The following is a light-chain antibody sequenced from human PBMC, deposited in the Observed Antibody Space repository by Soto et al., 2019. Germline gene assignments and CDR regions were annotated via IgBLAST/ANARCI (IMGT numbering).Light chain of an antibody. V-gene: IGKV3D-20*02. J-gene: IGKJ5*01. Sequence: EIVLTQSPGTLSLSPGERATLSCRASQSVGSNYLAWYEQKPGQAPRLLIYGASIRATGIPDRFSGSGSGTEFTLTISRLEPEDFAVYYCQQGGNWPLTFGQGTRLEIK. CDR2: GAS. CDR1: QSVGSNY. CDR3: QQGGNWPLT.